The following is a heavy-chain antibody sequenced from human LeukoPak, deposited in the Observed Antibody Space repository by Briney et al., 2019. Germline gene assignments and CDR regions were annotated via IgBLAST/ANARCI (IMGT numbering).Heavy chain of an antibody. D-gene: IGHD3-3*01. Sequence: ASVKVSCKASGYTFSNYGINWVRQAPGQGLEWMGWISAYNGNANYAQKLQGRVTMTTDTSTSTAYMELSSLRSEDTAVYYCAREGYDFWSGSEQHYFDYWGQGTLVTVSS. CDR1: GYTFSNYG. V-gene: IGHV1-18*01. CDR3: AREGYDFWSGSEQHYFDY. J-gene: IGHJ4*02. CDR2: ISAYNGNA.